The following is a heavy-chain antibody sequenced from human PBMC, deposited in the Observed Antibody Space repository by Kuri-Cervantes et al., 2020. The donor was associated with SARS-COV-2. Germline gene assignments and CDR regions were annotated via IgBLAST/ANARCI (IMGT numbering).Heavy chain of an antibody. D-gene: IGHD6-13*01. CDR1: GGTFSSYA. CDR2: IISIFGTA. J-gene: IGHJ6*02. V-gene: IGHV1-69*06. Sequence: SVKVSCKASGGTFSSYAISWVRQAPGQGLEWMGGIISIFGTANYAQKFQGRVTITADKSTSTAYMELSSLRSEDTAVYYCARDGDSSSWHYYYGMDVWGQGTTVTVSS. CDR3: ARDGDSSSWHYYYGMDV.